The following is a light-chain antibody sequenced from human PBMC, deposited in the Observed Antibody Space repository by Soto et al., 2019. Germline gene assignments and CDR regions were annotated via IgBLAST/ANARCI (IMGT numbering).Light chain of an antibody. CDR1: QSVVYSSNNKNY. CDR2: WAS. V-gene: IGKV4-1*01. CDR3: QKYFSTPQT. J-gene: IGKJ1*01. Sequence: DIMMAQSPDSLAVYLGERATINCSSGQSVVYSSNNKNYLAWYQQKPGQAPKLLLYWASTRASGVPDRLRGSGSGTDFTLTISSLQAEDVAVDYCQKYFSTPQTCGQGTTVDIK.